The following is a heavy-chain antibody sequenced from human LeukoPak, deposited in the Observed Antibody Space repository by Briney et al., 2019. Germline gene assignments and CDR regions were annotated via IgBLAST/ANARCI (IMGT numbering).Heavy chain of an antibody. CDR3: SRPPYSSGWSYFDY. CDR1: GFTFSSYA. D-gene: IGHD6-19*01. J-gene: IGHJ4*02. V-gene: IGHV3-30*16. CDR2: ISYDGSNK. Sequence: PGRSLRLSCAASGFTFSSYAMHWVRQAPGKGLEWVAVISYDGSNKYYADSVKGRFTISRDNSKNTLYLQMNSLRAEETAVYYCSRPPYSSGWSYFDYWGQGTLVTVSS.